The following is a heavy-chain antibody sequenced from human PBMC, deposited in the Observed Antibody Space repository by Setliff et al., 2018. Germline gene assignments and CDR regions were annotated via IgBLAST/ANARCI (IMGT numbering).Heavy chain of an antibody. CDR2: INAGNGNT. CDR1: RYTFTSYA. Sequence: ASVKVSCKASRYTFTSYAMHWVRQAPGQRLEWMGWINAGNGNTKYSQKFQGRVTITRDTSASTAYMELSSLRSEDTAVYYCARGSPTTVVTHAEYFQHWGQGTLVTVSS. CDR3: ARGSPTTVVTHAEYFQH. J-gene: IGHJ1*01. D-gene: IGHD4-17*01. V-gene: IGHV1-3*01.